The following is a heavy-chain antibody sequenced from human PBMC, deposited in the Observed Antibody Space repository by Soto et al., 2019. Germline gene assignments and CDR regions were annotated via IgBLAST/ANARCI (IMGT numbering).Heavy chain of an antibody. CDR3: ARMSGTYWAPDY. CDR1: NASITSSGYY. D-gene: IGHD1-26*01. CDR2: IYHSGST. Sequence: QVQLQESGPRLVEASQTLSLTCTVSNASITSSGYYWSWVRQPPGKRLEWIGYIYHSGSTFYSPSRQSRMTRSVDTSKNQFSLTLRSVTAAGTAVYRCARMSGTYWAPDYWGQGTLVTVSS. V-gene: IGHV4-31*03. J-gene: IGHJ4*02.